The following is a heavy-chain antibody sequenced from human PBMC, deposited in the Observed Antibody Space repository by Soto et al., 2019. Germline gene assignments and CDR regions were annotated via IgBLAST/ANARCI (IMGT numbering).Heavy chain of an antibody. CDR2: IYYSGST. CDR1: GGSISSYY. V-gene: IGHV4-59*08. D-gene: IGHD6-13*01. CDR3: ARFYYSSSWGGGAFDI. J-gene: IGHJ3*02. Sequence: ASETLSLTCTVPGGSISSYYWSWIRQPPGKGLEWIGYIYYSGSTNYNPSLKSRVTISVDTSKNQFSLKLSSVTAADTAVYYCARFYYSSSWGGGAFDIWGQGTMVTVS.